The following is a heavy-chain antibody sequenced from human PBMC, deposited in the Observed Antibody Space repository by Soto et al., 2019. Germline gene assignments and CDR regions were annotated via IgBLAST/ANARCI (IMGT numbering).Heavy chain of an antibody. CDR3: ARRRGYPNADFDY. D-gene: IGHD6-13*01. V-gene: IGHV4-39*01. Sequence: QLQLQESGPGLVKPSETLSLTCTVSGGSISSSSYYWGWIRQPPGKGLEWIGSIYYSGSTYYNPSLKRRVTISVDTSKNQFSLKLSSVTAADTAVYYCARRRGYPNADFDYWGQGTLVTVSS. CDR2: IYYSGST. CDR1: GGSISSSSYY. J-gene: IGHJ4*02.